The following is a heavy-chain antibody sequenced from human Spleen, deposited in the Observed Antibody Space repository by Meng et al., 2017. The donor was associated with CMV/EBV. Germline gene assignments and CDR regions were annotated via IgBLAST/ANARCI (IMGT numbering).Heavy chain of an antibody. D-gene: IGHD2-15*01. CDR3: ARGYGGSIFDH. CDR2: IYSGANT. J-gene: IGHJ4*02. CDR1: GFTFSSNY. Sequence: GESLKISCAASGFTFSSNYMTWVRQAPGKGLEWVSVIYSGANTQYAASVKGRFTISRDNSKNMLYLQMNSLRAEDTAVYYCARGYGGSIFDHWGQGTLVTVSS. V-gene: IGHV3-53*01.